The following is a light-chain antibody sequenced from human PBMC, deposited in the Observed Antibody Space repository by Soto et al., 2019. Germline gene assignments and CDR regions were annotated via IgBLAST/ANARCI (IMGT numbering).Light chain of an antibody. V-gene: IGKV1-39*01. Sequence: DMQMTQSPSSLSASVGDEVTITCRASQTIMTYLNWYQLKPGKPPRLLIYAASSLQSGFPSRFSGSGSGTDFTLIISSLQPEDFATYYCQQANSFPYTFGQGTRLEIK. CDR2: AAS. CDR3: QQANSFPYT. J-gene: IGKJ5*01. CDR1: QTIMTY.